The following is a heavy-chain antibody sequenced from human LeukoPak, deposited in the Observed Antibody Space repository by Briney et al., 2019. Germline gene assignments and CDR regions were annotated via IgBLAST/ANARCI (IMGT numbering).Heavy chain of an antibody. CDR1: GSTFSIYG. D-gene: IGHD3-16*02. Sequence: GRSLRLSWAPSGSTFSIYGMSSVRPAPGKGLGWVAVISYDGSNKYYADSVKGRFTISRDNSKNTLYLQMNSLRAEDTAVYYCAKTIGLGGLSLGDGIDVWGKGTTVTVSS. V-gene: IGHV3-30*18. CDR3: AKTIGLGGLSLGDGIDV. J-gene: IGHJ6*04. CDR2: ISYDGSNK.